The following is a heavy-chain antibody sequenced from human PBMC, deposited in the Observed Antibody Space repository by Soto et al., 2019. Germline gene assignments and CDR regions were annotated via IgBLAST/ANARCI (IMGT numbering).Heavy chain of an antibody. CDR1: GFTFSSYA. CDR2: ISGSGGST. Sequence: GGSLRLSCAASGFTFSSYAMSWVRQAPGKGLEWVSAISGSGGSTYYADSVKGRFTISRDNSKNTLYLQMNSLRAEDTAVYYCAKDRAFGGVIAPYYFDYWGQGTLVTVSS. CDR3: AKDRAFGGVIAPYYFDY. J-gene: IGHJ4*02. D-gene: IGHD3-16*02. V-gene: IGHV3-23*01.